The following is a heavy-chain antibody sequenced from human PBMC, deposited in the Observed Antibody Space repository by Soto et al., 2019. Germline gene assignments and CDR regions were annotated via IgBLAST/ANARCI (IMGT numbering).Heavy chain of an antibody. J-gene: IGHJ4*02. Sequence: SETMSLTCTVSGGSIGSGGYYWSWIRQHPGKGLEWIGYIYYSGSTYYNPSLKSRVTISVDTSKNQFSLKLSSVTAADTAVYYCARGGIMITFGGVIGFDYWGQGTLVTVSS. D-gene: IGHD3-16*01. V-gene: IGHV4-31*03. CDR3: ARGGIMITFGGVIGFDY. CDR2: IYYSGST. CDR1: GGSIGSGGYY.